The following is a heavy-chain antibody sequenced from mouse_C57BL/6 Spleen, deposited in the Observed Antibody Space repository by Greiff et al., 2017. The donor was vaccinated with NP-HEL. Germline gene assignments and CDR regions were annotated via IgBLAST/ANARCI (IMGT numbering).Heavy chain of an antibody. V-gene: IGHV1-19*01. CDR3: ARFYDYGGYYFDY. D-gene: IGHD2-4*01. Sequence: EVQLQQSGPVLVKPGASVKMSCKASGYTFTDYYMNWVKQSHGKSLEWIGVINPYNGGTSYNQKFKGKATLTVDKSSSTAYMELNSLTSEDSAVYYCARFYDYGGYYFDYWGQGTTLTVSS. J-gene: IGHJ2*01. CDR2: INPYNGGT. CDR1: GYTFTDYY.